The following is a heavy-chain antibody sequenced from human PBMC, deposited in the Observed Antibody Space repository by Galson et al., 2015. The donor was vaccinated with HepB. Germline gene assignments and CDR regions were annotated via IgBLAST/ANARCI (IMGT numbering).Heavy chain of an antibody. Sequence: SLRLSCAASGFTFSSYAMSWVRQAPGKGLEWVSAISGSGGSTYYADSVKGRFTISRDNSKNTLYLQMNSLRAEDTAVYYCAKDRQWLGQNFDYWGQGTLVTVSS. CDR2: ISGSGGST. J-gene: IGHJ4*02. D-gene: IGHD6-19*01. V-gene: IGHV3-23*01. CDR1: GFTFSSYA. CDR3: AKDRQWLGQNFDY.